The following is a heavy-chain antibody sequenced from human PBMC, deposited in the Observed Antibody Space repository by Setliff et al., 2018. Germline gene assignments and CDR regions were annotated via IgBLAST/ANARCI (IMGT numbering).Heavy chain of an antibody. CDR2: FHTGGAT. CDR3: ATDGPVLNGDYIS. V-gene: IGHV4-61*09. J-gene: IGHJ5*02. Sequence: SETLSLTCSVSGGSISSGGFYWSWIRQSAGRGLEWIGHFHTGGATDYNLSLKSRVTISLDSSKNQFSLSLRSVTAADTAVYYCATDGPVLNGDYISWGQGTLVTVSS. CDR1: GGSISSGGFY. D-gene: IGHD3-10*01.